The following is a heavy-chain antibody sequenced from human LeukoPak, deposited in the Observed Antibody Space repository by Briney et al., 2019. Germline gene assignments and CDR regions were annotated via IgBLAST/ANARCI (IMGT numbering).Heavy chain of an antibody. Sequence: SETLSLTCTVSGGSISSSSYYWGWIRQPPGKGLEWIGSIYYTGSTYCNPSLKSRVTISVDTSKNQFSLKLSSVTAADTAVYYCARLSGGWYGGFIDYWGQGTLVTVSS. CDR1: GGSISSSSYY. J-gene: IGHJ4*02. CDR2: IYYTGST. V-gene: IGHV4-39*01. CDR3: ARLSGGWYGGFIDY. D-gene: IGHD6-19*01.